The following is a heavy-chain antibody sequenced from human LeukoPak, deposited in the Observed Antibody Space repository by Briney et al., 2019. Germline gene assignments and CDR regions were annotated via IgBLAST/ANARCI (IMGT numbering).Heavy chain of an antibody. CDR2: INTNTGNP. CDR1: GYTFTGYA. Sequence: ASVKVSCKASGYTFTGYAMNWVRQAPGQGLEWMGWINTNTGNPTYAQGFTGRFVFSLDTSVSTAYLQISSLKAEDTAVYYCARDGAPNWNYEIPDFDYWGQGTLVTVSS. V-gene: IGHV7-4-1*02. J-gene: IGHJ4*02. CDR3: ARDGAPNWNYEIPDFDY. D-gene: IGHD1-7*01.